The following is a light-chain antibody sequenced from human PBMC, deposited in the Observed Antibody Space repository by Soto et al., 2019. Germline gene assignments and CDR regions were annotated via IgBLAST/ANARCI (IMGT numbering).Light chain of an antibody. Sequence: DIQMTQSPFTLSASVGDRVTITCRASQSLSSWLAWYQQKPGKAPKLLIFDVSSLESGVPSRFSGSGSGTEFTLTISSLQPDDFATYYCQQYNRYSLTFGQGTRLEIK. CDR3: QQYNRYSLT. CDR1: QSLSSW. J-gene: IGKJ5*01. CDR2: DVS. V-gene: IGKV1-5*01.